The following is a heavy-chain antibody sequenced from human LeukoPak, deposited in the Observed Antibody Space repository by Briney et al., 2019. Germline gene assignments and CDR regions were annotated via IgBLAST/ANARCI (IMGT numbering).Heavy chain of an antibody. D-gene: IGHD6-19*01. CDR2: ISYDGSNK. CDR1: GFTFSSYA. V-gene: IGHV3-30*04. J-gene: IGHJ4*02. Sequence: GGSLRLSCAASGFTFSSYAMHWVRQAPGKGLEWVAVISYDGSNKYYADSVKGRFTISRDNSKNTLYLQMNSLRAEDTAVYYCARDMLDWIAVAGYFDYWGQGALVTVSS. CDR3: ARDMLDWIAVAGYFDY.